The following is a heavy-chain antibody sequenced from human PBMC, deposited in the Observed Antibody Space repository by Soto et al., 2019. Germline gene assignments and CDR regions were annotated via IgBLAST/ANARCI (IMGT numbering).Heavy chain of an antibody. CDR3: AREDDGGDRDYYGLDV. V-gene: IGHV4-30-4*01. Sequence: QVQLQQSGPGLVKPSQTLSLTCTVSGGSISFDHYHWTWIRRPPGKGLEWIGYVHYSGSVLYNPSLQSRVSISVDTSKNQFSLKLSSVTAADTAVYFCAREDDGGDRDYYGLDVWGQGTTVTVSS. CDR1: GGSISFDHYH. CDR2: VHYSGSV. J-gene: IGHJ6*02. D-gene: IGHD2-21*02.